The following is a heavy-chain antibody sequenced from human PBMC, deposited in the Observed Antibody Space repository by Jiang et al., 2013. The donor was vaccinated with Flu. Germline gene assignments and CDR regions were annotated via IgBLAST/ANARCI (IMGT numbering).Heavy chain of an antibody. V-gene: IGHV4-31*03. CDR3: AREHWVGYYGHFDY. Sequence: TVSGGSISSGGYYWSWIRQHPGKGLEWIGYIYYSGSTYYNPSLKSRVTISVDTSKNQFSLKLSSVTAADTAVYYCAREHWVGYYGHFDYWGQGTLVTVSS. J-gene: IGHJ4*02. D-gene: IGHD3-10*01. CDR2: IYYSGST. CDR1: GGSISSGGYY.